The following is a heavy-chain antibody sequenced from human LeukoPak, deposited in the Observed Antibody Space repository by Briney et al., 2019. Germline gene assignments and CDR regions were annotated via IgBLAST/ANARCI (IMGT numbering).Heavy chain of an antibody. CDR2: IIPIFGTA. CDR1: GGTFSSYA. J-gene: IGHJ5*02. V-gene: IGHV1-69*13. Sequence: SVKVSCKASGGTFSSYAISWVRQAHGQGLEWKGGIIPIFGTANYAQKFQGRVTITADESTSTAYMELSSMRSEDTDVYYCARDGGSSWYGWFDPWGQGTLVTVSS. D-gene: IGHD6-13*01. CDR3: ARDGGSSWYGWFDP.